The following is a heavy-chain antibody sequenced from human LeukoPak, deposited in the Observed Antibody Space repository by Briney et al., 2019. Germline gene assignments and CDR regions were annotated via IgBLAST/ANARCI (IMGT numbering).Heavy chain of an antibody. J-gene: IGHJ5*02. Sequence: ASVKVSCKTSGYNFTGYHIHWVRQAPRQGLEWMGWIHPGTGDTRYTRKFQGRVTMTRDTSINTAYLELSGLKSNDTAVYYCARKGAEYSRSPLLNAWFDPWGQGTLITVSS. CDR2: IHPGTGDT. CDR3: ARKGAEYSRSPLLNAWFDP. D-gene: IGHD6-6*01. CDR1: GYNFTGYH. V-gene: IGHV1-2*02.